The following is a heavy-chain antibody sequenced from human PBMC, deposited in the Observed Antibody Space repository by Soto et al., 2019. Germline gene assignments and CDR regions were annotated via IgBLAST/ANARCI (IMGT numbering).Heavy chain of an antibody. J-gene: IGHJ3*02. CDR2: IDVGSGNA. CDR3: AVLGYYDSSGYPMAFDI. Sequence: SVKVSCKTSGFTFSTSAVHWVRQARGHRLQWIGWIDVGSGNANYAQKLQERVTISRDMSTSTAYMELSSLRSEDTAVYYCAVLGYYDSSGYPMAFDIWGQGTMVTVSS. V-gene: IGHV1-58*01. CDR1: GFTFSTSA. D-gene: IGHD3-22*01.